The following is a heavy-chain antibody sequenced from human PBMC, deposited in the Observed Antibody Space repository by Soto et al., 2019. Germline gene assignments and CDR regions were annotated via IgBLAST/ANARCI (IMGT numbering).Heavy chain of an antibody. V-gene: IGHV1-24*01. CDR3: ATDPVCRYSRWEIEWFAP. D-gene: IGHD5-12*01. CDR1: LNTPAEIF. J-gene: IGHJ5*02. CDR2: FDPEDGET. Sequence: GASVKVSSKVFLNTPAEIFLQLGRPAPGKRLEWMGGFDPEDGETIYAQKFQGRVTMTEDTSTDTAYMELSSLRSEDTAVYYCATDPVCRYSRWEIEWFAPWAQGTLVTVSS.